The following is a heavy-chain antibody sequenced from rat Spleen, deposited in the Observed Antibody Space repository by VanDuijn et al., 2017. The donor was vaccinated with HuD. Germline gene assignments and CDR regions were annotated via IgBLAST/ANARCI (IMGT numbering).Heavy chain of an antibody. CDR3: ARPDYGYPFAY. CDR1: GFTFSDYT. J-gene: IGHJ3*01. D-gene: IGHD1-7*01. CDR2: ITYDVSST. V-gene: IGHV5-7*01. Sequence: KLSCAASGFTFSDYTMAWVRQSPKKGLEWVAAITYDVSSTYYRDSVKGRFTISRDNAKSTLYLQVDSLRSDDTATYYCARPDYGYPFAYWGQGTLVTVSS.